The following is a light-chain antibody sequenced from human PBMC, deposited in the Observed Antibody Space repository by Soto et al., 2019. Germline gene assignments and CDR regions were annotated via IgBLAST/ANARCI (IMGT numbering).Light chain of an antibody. CDR2: QVT. CDR3: TSFSSSTSLYV. V-gene: IGLV2-14*01. J-gene: IGLJ1*01. CDR1: TRDIAGYNY. Sequence: QSVLTQPASVSGSLGQSITISCTGTTRDIAGYNYISWYQQLPGKAPKLMIYQVTIRPSGISNRFSGSKSGNTASLTIPGLQAEDEADYYCTSFSSSTSLYVFGTGTKV.